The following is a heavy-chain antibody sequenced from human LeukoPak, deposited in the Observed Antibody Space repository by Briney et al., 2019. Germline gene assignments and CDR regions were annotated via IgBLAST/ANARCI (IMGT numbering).Heavy chain of an antibody. CDR1: GGSISSGDYY. V-gene: IGHV4-30-4*01. D-gene: IGHD3-16*02. Sequence: SETLSLTCTVSGGSISSGDYYWSWIRQPPGKGLEWIGYIYYSGSTYYNPSLKSRVTISVDTSKNQFSLKLSSVTAADTAVYYCATHSHYDYVWGSYRYAPNFDYWGQGTLVTASS. CDR2: IYYSGST. J-gene: IGHJ4*02. CDR3: ATHSHYDYVWGSYRYAPNFDY.